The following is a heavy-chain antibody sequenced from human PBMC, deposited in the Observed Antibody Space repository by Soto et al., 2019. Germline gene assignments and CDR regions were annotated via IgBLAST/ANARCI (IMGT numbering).Heavy chain of an antibody. V-gene: IGHV3-64D*06. Sequence: PEGSLRLSCSVSGVTFMSYAMHLVRRAPGKRLEVVSTISRDGQITYYAASVRYRFTISRDNSKNTLYLQMNSLNVDDTAIYYCAKHRWGLFGEWLGGYFEQWGQGTLVTVCS. CDR1: GVTFMSYA. CDR2: ISRDGQIT. CDR3: AKHRWGLFGEWLGGYFEQ. J-gene: IGHJ4*01. D-gene: IGHD2-8*01.